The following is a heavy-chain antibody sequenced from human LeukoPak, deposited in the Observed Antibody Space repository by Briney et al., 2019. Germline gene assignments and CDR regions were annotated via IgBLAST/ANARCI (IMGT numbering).Heavy chain of an antibody. CDR1: GGSFSGYY. V-gene: IGHV4-34*01. D-gene: IGHD2-2*01. CDR2: INHSGST. J-gene: IGHJ5*02. Sequence: PSETLSLTCAVYGGSFSGYYWSWIRQPPGKGLEWIGEINHSGSTNYNPSLKSRVTISVDTSKNQFSLKLSSVTAADTAVYYCARSLVVPAAIGWFDPWGQGTLVTVSS. CDR3: ARSLVVPAAIGWFDP.